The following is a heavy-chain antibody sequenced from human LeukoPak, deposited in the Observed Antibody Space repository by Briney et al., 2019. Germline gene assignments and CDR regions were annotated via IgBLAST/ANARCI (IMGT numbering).Heavy chain of an antibody. CDR3: ARGFGRFGHRFGY. CDR2: MSSRDNTR. Sequence: GGSLRPSCSASGFTFSSFEMDWVRQAPGKGLEWISYMSSRDNTRYYAESVRGRFTMSKDNAKNTLSLQMNSLRAEDTAFYYCARGFGRFGHRFGYLGQGTLVTVSS. V-gene: IGHV3-48*03. D-gene: IGHD3-10*01. J-gene: IGHJ4*02. CDR1: GFTFSSFE.